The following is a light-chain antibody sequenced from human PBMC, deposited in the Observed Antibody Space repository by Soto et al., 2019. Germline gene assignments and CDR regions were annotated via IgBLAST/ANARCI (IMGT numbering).Light chain of an antibody. Sequence: DIQMTQSPSSLSASVGDRVTITCRASQSISSYLNWYQQKPGKAPKLLTYAASTLQSGVPPRFSGSGSGTDFTLTISSLQPADFATYYCQQSYNTLPTFGQGTKVEI. CDR2: AAS. CDR1: QSISSY. CDR3: QQSYNTLPT. J-gene: IGKJ1*01. V-gene: IGKV1-39*01.